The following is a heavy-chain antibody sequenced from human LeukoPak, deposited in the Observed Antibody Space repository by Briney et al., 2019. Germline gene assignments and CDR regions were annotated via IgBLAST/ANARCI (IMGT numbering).Heavy chain of an antibody. J-gene: IGHJ4*02. CDR1: GFTFSSYV. CDR3: VRGDYGDYTLFDY. V-gene: IGHV3-53*01. CDR2: IYSGGST. Sequence: GGSLRLSCAASGFTFSSYVMNWVRQAPGKGLEWVSVIYSGGSTYYADSVKGRFTISRDNSKNTLYLQMNSLRAEDTAVYYCVRGDYGDYTLFDYWGQGTLVTVSS. D-gene: IGHD4-17*01.